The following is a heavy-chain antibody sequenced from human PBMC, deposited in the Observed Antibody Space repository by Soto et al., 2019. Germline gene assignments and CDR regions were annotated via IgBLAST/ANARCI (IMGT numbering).Heavy chain of an antibody. CDR3: ARGRDGYNPDY. V-gene: IGHV3-21*01. CDR2: ISSSSSYI. CDR1: GFTFSSYS. J-gene: IGHJ4*02. Sequence: GGSLRLSCAASGFTFSSYSMNWVRQALGKGLEWVSSISSSSSYIYYADSVKGRFTISRDNAKNSLYRQMNSLRAEDTAVYYCARGRDGYNPDYWGQGTLVTVSS. D-gene: IGHD5-12*01.